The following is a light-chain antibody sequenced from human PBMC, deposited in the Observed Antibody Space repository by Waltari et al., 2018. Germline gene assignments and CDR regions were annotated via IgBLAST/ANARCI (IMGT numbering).Light chain of an antibody. CDR3: QVYGDLRDT. Sequence: ETILTQSPGTLSSSLGEIDTLSCRASQSVSRTRAGWYQQKSGQAHSLVIYGGSSRATGIPDRFSGSASGTDFTLTISRLEPEDVAVYFCQVYGDLRDTFGQGTKLEIK. V-gene: IGKV3-20*01. J-gene: IGKJ2*01. CDR1: QSVSRTR. CDR2: GGS.